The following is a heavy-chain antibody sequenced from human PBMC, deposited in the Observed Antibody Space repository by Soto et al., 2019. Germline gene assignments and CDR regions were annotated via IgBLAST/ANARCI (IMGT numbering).Heavy chain of an antibody. CDR1: GFTFSSYA. CDR3: AKDALAVAGTRDAFDI. Sequence: EVQLLESGGGLVQPGGSLRLSCAASGFTFSSYAMSWVRQAPGKGLEWVSAISGSGGSTYYADSVKGRFTISRDNSKNTLFQQMNSRRAEDTAVYYCAKDALAVAGTRDAFDIWGQGTMVTVSS. V-gene: IGHV3-23*01. D-gene: IGHD6-19*01. J-gene: IGHJ3*02. CDR2: ISGSGGST.